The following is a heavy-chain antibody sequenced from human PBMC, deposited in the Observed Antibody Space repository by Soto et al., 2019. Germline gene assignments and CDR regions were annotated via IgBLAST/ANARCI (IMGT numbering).Heavy chain of an antibody. D-gene: IGHD2-2*01. V-gene: IGHV3-23*01. Sequence: GSLRLSCAASGFTFSTYGMSWVRQAPGKGLEWVSAISNSGGSTSYTGSVRGRFTIPRDNSKNTLYLQMNSLRAEDTAVYYCAKASFDIVVVPAAISSSGMDVWGKGTTVTVSS. CDR2: ISNSGGST. CDR3: AKASFDIVVVPAAISSSGMDV. J-gene: IGHJ6*03. CDR1: GFTFSTYG.